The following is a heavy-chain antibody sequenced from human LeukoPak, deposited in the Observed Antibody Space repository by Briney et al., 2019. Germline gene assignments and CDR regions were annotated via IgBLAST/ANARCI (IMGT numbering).Heavy chain of an antibody. CDR1: GFTFDDYA. V-gene: IGHV3-43*02. D-gene: IGHD3-22*01. CDR3: AKALADLDLPYYYDSSGYYLVLGY. CDR2: ISGDGDST. J-gene: IGHJ4*02. Sequence: GGSLRLSCAASGFTFDDYAMHWVRQAPGKGLEWVSLISGDGDSTYYADSVKGRFTISRDNSKNPLYLQMNSLRTEDTALYYCAKALADLDLPYYYDSSGYYLVLGYWGQGTLVTVSS.